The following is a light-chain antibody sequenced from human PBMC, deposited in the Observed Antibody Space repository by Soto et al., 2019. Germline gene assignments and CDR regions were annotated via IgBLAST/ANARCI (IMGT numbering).Light chain of an antibody. Sequence: DIVLTQSPATLSLSPGERATLSCRASQSVSSYLAWYQQKPGQAPRLLIYDASNRATGIPARCSGSGSGTDFILTISSLDPEDFAVSYCQQRSNCPWTFGQGTKVEIK. CDR1: QSVSSY. J-gene: IGKJ1*01. CDR3: QQRSNCPWT. V-gene: IGKV3-11*01. CDR2: DAS.